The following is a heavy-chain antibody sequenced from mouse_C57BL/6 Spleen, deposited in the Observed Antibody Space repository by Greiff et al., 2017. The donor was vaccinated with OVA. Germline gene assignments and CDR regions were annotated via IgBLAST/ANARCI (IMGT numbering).Heavy chain of an antibody. CDR3: AGGGFYYYGSSFDY. CDR2: IYPGDGDT. V-gene: IGHV1-80*01. Sequence: VQLQESGAELVKPGASVKISCKASGYAFSSYWMNWVKQRPGKGLEWIGQIYPGDGDTNYNGKFKGKATLTADKSSSTAYMQLSSLTSEDSAVYFCAGGGFYYYGSSFDYWGQGTTLTVSS. CDR1: GYAFSSYW. J-gene: IGHJ2*01. D-gene: IGHD1-1*01.